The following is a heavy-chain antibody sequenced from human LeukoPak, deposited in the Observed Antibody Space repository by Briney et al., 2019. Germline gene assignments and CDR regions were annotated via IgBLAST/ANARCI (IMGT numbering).Heavy chain of an antibody. D-gene: IGHD3-10*01. J-gene: IGHJ2*01. CDR1: GGTFSTYA. V-gene: IGHV1-69*04. Sequence: SVKVSCKASGGTFSTYAISWVRQAPGQGLEWMGRIIPVLTMTNYAQTFQGRVTITADESTSTAYMELTGLRSEDTAVYFCGRCSRGFWYFDLWGRGTLVSVSS. CDR2: IIPVLTMT. CDR3: GRCSRGFWYFDL.